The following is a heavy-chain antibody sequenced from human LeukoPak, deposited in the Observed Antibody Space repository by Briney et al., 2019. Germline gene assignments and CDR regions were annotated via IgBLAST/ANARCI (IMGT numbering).Heavy chain of an antibody. V-gene: IGHV1-46*04. CDR3: ARGRGQHRVLSHDY. D-gene: IGHD6-13*01. Sequence: ASLKVSCKASGYTFTSYYMHWVRQAPGQGLEWVGIINPGGGSTSYAQKLQGRVTMTRDTSTSTVYMELSSLRSEDTAVYYCARGRGQHRVLSHDYWGQGTLVTVSS. J-gene: IGHJ4*02. CDR2: INPGGGST. CDR1: GYTFTSYY.